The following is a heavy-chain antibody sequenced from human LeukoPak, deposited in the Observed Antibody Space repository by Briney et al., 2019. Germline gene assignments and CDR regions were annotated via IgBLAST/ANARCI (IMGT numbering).Heavy chain of an antibody. J-gene: IGHJ4*02. V-gene: IGHV3-23*01. CDR3: AKQWVDC. Sequence: GGSLRLSCAASGFTFSSYWMSWVRQAPGKGLDWVSSISESGHETHYADSVKGRFTISRDNSQNTLFLQMNSLRPEDTALYYCAKQWVDCWGQGTLVTVSS. CDR2: ISESGHET. D-gene: IGHD1-26*01. CDR1: GFTFSSYW.